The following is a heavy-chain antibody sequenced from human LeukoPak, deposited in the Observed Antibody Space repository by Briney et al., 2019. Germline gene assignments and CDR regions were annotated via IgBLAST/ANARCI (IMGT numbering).Heavy chain of an antibody. D-gene: IGHD4-17*01. CDR1: GGSISSYY. J-gene: IGHJ6*02. V-gene: IGHV4-59*01. Sequence: SETLSLTCTVSGGSISSYYWSWIRQPPGKGLEWIGYIYYSGSTNYNPSLKSRVTISVDTSKNQFSLKLSSVTAADTAVYYCARDRDYGDYRADYYYGMDVWGQGTTVTVSS. CDR2: IYYSGST. CDR3: ARDRDYGDYRADYYYGMDV.